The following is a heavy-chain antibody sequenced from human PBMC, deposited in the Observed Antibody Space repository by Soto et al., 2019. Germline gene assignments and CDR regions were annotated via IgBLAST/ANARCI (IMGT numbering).Heavy chain of an antibody. CDR2: IWYDGSNK. V-gene: IGHV3-33*01. J-gene: IGHJ6*02. D-gene: IGHD4-17*01. Sequence: PGGSLRLSCAASGFTFSSYGMHWVRQAPGKGLEWVAVIWYDGSNKYYADSVKGRFTISRDNSKNTLYLQMNSLRAEDTAVYYCARDRSPVTTVYYCYYGMDVWGQGTTVTVSS. CDR1: GFTFSSYG. CDR3: ARDRSPVTTVYYCYYGMDV.